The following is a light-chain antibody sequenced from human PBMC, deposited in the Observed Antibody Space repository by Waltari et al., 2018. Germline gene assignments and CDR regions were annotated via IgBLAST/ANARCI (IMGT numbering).Light chain of an antibody. V-gene: IGKV1-5*03. Sequence: IPCRASQSISIWLAWYQQKPWRAPELLIYRASYLESGVPSRFSGSGSGTEFTLTISSLQPDDFATYYCQQYKTYYTFGQGTKLEIK. CDR1: QSISIW. J-gene: IGKJ2*01. CDR2: RAS. CDR3: QQYKTYYT.